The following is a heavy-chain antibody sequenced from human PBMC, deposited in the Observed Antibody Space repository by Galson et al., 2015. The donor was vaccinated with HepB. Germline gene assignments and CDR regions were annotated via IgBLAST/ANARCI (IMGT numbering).Heavy chain of an antibody. D-gene: IGHD1-26*01. CDR1: GFTVSSNY. V-gene: IGHV3-53*01. Sequence: SLRLSCAASGFTVSSNYMSWVRQAPGKGLEWVSVIYSGGSTYNADSVKGRFTISRDNSKNTLYLQMNSLRAEDTAVYYCARDQSGSYSSYWGQGTLVTVSS. CDR2: IYSGGST. J-gene: IGHJ4*02. CDR3: ARDQSGSYSSY.